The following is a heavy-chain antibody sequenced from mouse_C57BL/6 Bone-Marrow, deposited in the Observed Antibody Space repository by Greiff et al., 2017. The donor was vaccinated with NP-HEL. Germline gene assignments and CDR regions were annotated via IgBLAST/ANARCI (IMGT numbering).Heavy chain of an antibody. J-gene: IGHJ3*01. V-gene: IGHV1-69*01. CDR1: GYTFTSYW. CDR2: IDPSDSYT. Sequence: QVQLKQPGAELVMPGASVKLSCKASGYTFTSYWMHWVKQRPGQGLEWIGEIDPSDSYTNYNQKFKGKSTLTVDKSSSTAYMQLSSMTSEDSAVYYCAREKRTWCAYWGQGTLVTVSA. CDR3: AREKRTWCAY.